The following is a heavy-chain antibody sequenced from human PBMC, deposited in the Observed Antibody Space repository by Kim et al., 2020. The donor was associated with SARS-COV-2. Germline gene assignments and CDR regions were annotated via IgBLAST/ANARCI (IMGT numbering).Heavy chain of an antibody. D-gene: IGHD2-2*02. CDR3: ARGRAGVVPAPILGIGPHYDYFIMDV. CDR2: IHQSGST. J-gene: IGHJ6*02. Sequence: SETLSLTCAVYGGSFSGHYWSWIRQPPGKGLEWVGEIHQSGSTNSSPSLTRRSTISMDTSKNQFSLKLSSVTAADAGRYYCARGRAGVVPAPILGIGPHYDYFIMDVWGHGTTVTVSS. CDR1: GGSFSGHY. V-gene: IGHV4-34*01.